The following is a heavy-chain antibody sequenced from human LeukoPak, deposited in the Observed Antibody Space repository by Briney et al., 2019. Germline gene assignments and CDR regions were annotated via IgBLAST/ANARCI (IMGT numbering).Heavy chain of an antibody. D-gene: IGHD3-10*01. CDR2: ISGSGGST. J-gene: IGHJ4*02. V-gene: IGHV3-23*01. CDR1: GFTFTFYA. Sequence: GGSLRLSCAASGFTFTFYAMSWVRQAPGKGLEWVSTISGSGGSTKYADSVKGRFTISRDNAKNSLFLQMNSLRDEDTAVYYCARLVFGELTSYDYWGQGTLVTVSS. CDR3: ARLVFGELTSYDY.